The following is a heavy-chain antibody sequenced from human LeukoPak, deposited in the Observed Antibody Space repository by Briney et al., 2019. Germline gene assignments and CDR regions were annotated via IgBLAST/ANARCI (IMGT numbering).Heavy chain of an antibody. J-gene: IGHJ4*02. CDR2: IENDGRRT. CDR3: ARDPTIFGMGYFDY. Sequence: GGSLRLSCEASGFTFRRYWMHWVRQAPGKGLVWVSRIENDGRRTSYADSVKGRSTVSRDNAKNTLYLQMNSLRVEDTAEYYCARDPTIFGMGYFDYWGQGILVTVSS. CDR1: GFTFRRYW. V-gene: IGHV3-74*01. D-gene: IGHD3-3*01.